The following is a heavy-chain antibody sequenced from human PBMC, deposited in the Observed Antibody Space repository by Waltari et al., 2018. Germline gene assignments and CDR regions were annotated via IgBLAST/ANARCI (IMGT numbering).Heavy chain of an antibody. V-gene: IGHV3-7*02. CDR3: ARAYH. J-gene: IGHJ5*02. Sequence: EVQLVESGGGSVQPGGSLRRSCTASGFSFSSNWMSWVRQAPGKGLEWVASIKQDGSEEYYVDSVKGRFTISRDNAKNSLYLQMNNLRVEDTAIYYCARAYHWGQGTLVTVSS. CDR2: IKQDGSEE. CDR1: GFSFSSNW.